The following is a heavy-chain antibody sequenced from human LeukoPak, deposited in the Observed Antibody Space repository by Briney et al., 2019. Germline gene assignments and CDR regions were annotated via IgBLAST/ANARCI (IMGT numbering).Heavy chain of an antibody. CDR1: GFTFSSYW. CDR3: ARDSDYYYYYYMDV. J-gene: IGHJ6*03. V-gene: IGHV3-7*01. CDR2: IKQDGSEK. Sequence: GGSLRLSCAASGFTFSSYWMSWVRQAPGKGLEWVANIKQDGSEKYYVDSVKGRFTISRDNAKNSLYLQINSLRAEDTAVYYCARDSDYYYYYYMDVWGKGTTVTVSS.